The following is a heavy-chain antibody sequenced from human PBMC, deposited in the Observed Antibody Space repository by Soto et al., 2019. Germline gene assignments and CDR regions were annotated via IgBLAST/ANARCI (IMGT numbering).Heavy chain of an antibody. Sequence: PGGSLRLSCAASGFTFTKAWMNWVRQAPGKGLEWVGRIKSKTDGGTTDYAAPVKGRFTISRDDSRNTLYLQMNSLKTEDTALYYCATGSFYWFSIDYWGQGTLVTVSS. CDR3: ATGSFYWFSIDY. D-gene: IGHD3-9*01. CDR1: GFTFTKAW. J-gene: IGHJ4*02. V-gene: IGHV3-15*07. CDR2: IKSKTDGGTT.